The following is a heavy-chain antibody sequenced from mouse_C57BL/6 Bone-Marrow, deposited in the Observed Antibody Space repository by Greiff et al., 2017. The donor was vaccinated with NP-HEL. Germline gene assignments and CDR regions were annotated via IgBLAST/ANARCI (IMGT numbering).Heavy chain of an antibody. V-gene: IGHV8-8*01. CDR3: ARMPYYSNYPFAY. J-gene: IGHJ3*01. CDR1: GFSLSTFGMG. CDR2: IWWDDDK. D-gene: IGHD2-5*01. Sequence: QVTLKESGPGILQPSQTLSLTCSFSGFSLSTFGMGVGWIRQPSGKGLEWLAHIWWDDDKYYNPALKSRLTISKDTSKNQVFLMIANVDTADTATYYCARMPYYSNYPFAYWGQGTLVTVSA.